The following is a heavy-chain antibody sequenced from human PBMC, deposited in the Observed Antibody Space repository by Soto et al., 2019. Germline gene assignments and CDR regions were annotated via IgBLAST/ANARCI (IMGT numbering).Heavy chain of an antibody. V-gene: IGHV4-31*03. CDR3: ARRLDDTPETFFNWFDP. CDR1: GGSINTGGYY. Sequence: QVQLQESGPGLVKPSQTLSLTCTVSGGSINTGGYYWGWIRHLPGEGLEWIGHIFYTGTAYYNPSLRSRVTVSIDTSANQFSLHMYSVTAADTAMYYCARRLDDTPETFFNWFDPWGQGILLTVSS. J-gene: IGHJ5*02. CDR2: IFYTGTA. D-gene: IGHD2-15*01.